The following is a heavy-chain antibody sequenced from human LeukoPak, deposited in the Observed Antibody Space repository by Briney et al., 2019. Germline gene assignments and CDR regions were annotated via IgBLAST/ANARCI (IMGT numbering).Heavy chain of an antibody. CDR3: ARGRGGIAAADYFDY. V-gene: IGHV3-21*01. CDR1: GFTFSSYS. J-gene: IGHJ4*02. D-gene: IGHD6-13*01. CDR2: ISSSSSYI. Sequence: GGSLRLSCAASGFTFSSYSMNWVRQAPGKGLEWVSSISSSSSYIYYADSVKGRFTISRDNAKNSLYLQMNSLRAEDTAVYYCARGRGGIAAADYFDYWGQGILVTVSS.